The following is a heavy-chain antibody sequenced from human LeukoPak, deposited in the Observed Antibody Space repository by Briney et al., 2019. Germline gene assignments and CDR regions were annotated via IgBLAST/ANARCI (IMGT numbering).Heavy chain of an antibody. J-gene: IGHJ4*02. Sequence: SETLSLTCTVSGGSIRTYYWSWIRQPPGKGLEWIGYIYYRGSTNYNPSLKSRVTISVDTSKNQFSLKLSSVTAADTAVYYCASGLRWFDYWGQGTLVTVSS. V-gene: IGHV4-59*01. CDR2: IYYRGST. CDR3: ASGLRWFDY. D-gene: IGHD4-23*01. CDR1: GGSIRTYY.